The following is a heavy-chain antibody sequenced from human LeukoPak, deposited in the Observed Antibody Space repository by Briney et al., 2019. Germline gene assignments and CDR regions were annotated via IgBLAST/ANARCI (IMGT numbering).Heavy chain of an antibody. V-gene: IGHV1-46*01. D-gene: IGHD4-17*01. CDR3: ARGARSLAFDY. CDR1: GYTFTGFY. CDR2: INPSGGST. Sequence: ASVKVSCKASGYTFTGFYMHWVRQAPGQGLEWMGIINPSGGSTSYAQKFQGRVTMTRDTSTSTVYMELSSLRSEDTAVYYCARGARSLAFDYWGQGTLVTVSS. J-gene: IGHJ4*02.